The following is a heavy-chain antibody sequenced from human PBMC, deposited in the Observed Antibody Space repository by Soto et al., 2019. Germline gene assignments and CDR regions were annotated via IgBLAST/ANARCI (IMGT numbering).Heavy chain of an antibody. V-gene: IGHV4-59*01. Sequence: QVQLQESGPRLVKPSETLSLTCTVSGASIGASYWSWIRQSPGKGLEWMGYFFYSGSTNYSPTINSRVSMTEDSSKNQVPLTLSSVTAADTAVYYRARVSTVTKLDYGGHGMLVTVSS. CDR1: GASIGASY. CDR2: FFYSGST. D-gene: IGHD4-17*01. J-gene: IGHJ4*01. CDR3: ARVSTVTKLDY.